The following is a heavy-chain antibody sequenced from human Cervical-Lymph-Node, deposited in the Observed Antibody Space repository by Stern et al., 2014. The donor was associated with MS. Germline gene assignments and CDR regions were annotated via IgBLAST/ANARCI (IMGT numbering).Heavy chain of an antibody. Sequence: EVQLVESGGGLVPPGGSLRLSCAASGFTFSTYWMHWVRQAPGKGLVWVSRMNSDESSTTYADSVKGRFSISRDNDKNTLYLQMNSLRAEDTAVYYCARGVMVAATYAYDIWGQGTMVTISS. J-gene: IGHJ3*02. D-gene: IGHD2-15*01. CDR1: GFTFSTYW. CDR3: ARGVMVAATYAYDI. CDR2: MNSDESST. V-gene: IGHV3-74*02.